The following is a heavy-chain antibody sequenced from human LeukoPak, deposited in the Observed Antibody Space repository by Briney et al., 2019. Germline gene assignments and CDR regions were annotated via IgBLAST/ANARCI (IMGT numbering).Heavy chain of an antibody. CDR1: GFTFSSYA. V-gene: IGHV3-23*01. CDR3: AKDGWFGELLSSIDY. Sequence: GGSLRLSCAASGFTFSSYAMSWVRQAPGKGLEWVSVISGSGSSTYYADSVKGRFTSSRDNSKKALYLQMNSLRAEDTAVYYCAKDGWFGELLSSIDYWGQGTLVTVSS. J-gene: IGHJ4*02. D-gene: IGHD3-10*01. CDR2: ISGSGSST.